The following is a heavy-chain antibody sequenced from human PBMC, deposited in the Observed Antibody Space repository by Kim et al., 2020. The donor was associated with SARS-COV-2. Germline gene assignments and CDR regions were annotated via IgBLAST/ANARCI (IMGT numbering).Heavy chain of an antibody. CDR2: IYYSGST. Sequence: SETLSLTCTVSGGSISSSSYYWGWIRQPPGKGLEWIGSIYYSGSTYYNPSLKSRVTISVDTSKNQFSLKLSSVTAADTAVYYCASQVGDYDSSGYYPFDYWGQGTLVTVSS. CDR3: ASQVGDYDSSGYYPFDY. V-gene: IGHV4-39*01. D-gene: IGHD3-22*01. CDR1: GGSISSSSYY. J-gene: IGHJ4*02.